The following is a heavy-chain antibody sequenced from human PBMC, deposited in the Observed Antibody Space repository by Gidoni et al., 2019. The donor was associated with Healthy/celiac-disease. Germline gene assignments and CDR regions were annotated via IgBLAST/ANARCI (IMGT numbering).Heavy chain of an antibody. CDR1: CLTFSSYA. CDR2: ISYDGSNK. J-gene: IGHJ4*02. V-gene: IGHV3-30-3*01. D-gene: IGHD2-2*03. Sequence: QVQLVEYGGGVVQPGRSLRLSCAASCLTFSSYAMPWVRTAPGKGLEWGAVISYDGSNKYYADSVKGRFTISRDNSKNTLYLQMNSLRAEDTAVYYCAREREEMAVLDIFDYWGQGTLVTVSS. CDR3: AREREEMAVLDIFDY.